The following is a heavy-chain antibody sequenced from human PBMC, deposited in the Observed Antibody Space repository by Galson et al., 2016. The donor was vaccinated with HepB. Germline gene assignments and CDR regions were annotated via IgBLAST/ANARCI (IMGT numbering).Heavy chain of an antibody. CDR1: GGSVSSGSYY. V-gene: IGHV4-61*01. J-gene: IGHJ5*01. CDR2: IYSTGRT. D-gene: IGHD6-19*01. Sequence: EPLSLTCSVSGGSVSSGSYYWSWIRQPPGRGLEWLGYIYSTGRTNYSPSLKSRLTISLDTSKNQFSLKLSPVTPADTAIYYCATNNGWYGFDSWGQGTLVTVSS. CDR3: ATNNGWYGFDS.